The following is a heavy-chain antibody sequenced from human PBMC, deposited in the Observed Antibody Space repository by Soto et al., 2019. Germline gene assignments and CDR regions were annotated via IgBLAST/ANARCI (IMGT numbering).Heavy chain of an antibody. V-gene: IGHV1-18*01. CDR1: GYPFTTYG. Sequence: QLQLVQSGPEVKKPGASVKVSCKASGYPFTTYGVTWVRQAPGQGLEWMGWINAYNGNTNYAQKPQGRVTMTTDTSTSTAYMELRSLRSDDTAVYYCARMGDVPYYYYGMDVWGQGTTVTVSS. CDR3: ARMGDVPYYYYGMDV. J-gene: IGHJ6*02. CDR2: INAYNGNT. D-gene: IGHD3-16*01.